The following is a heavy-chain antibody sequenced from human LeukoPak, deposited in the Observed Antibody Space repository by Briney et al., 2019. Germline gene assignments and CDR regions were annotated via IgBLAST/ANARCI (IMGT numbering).Heavy chain of an antibody. CDR3: AKEGIAAAGTPSDYYYYYMDV. CDR2: ISGSGGST. CDR1: GFTFSSYA. Sequence: GGSLRLSCAASGFTFSSYAMSWVRQAPGKGLEWVSAISGSGGSTYYADSVKGRFTISRDNSKNTLYLQMNSLRAEDTAVYYCAKEGIAAAGTPSDYYYYYMDVWGKGTTVTVSS. D-gene: IGHD6-13*01. V-gene: IGHV3-23*01. J-gene: IGHJ6*03.